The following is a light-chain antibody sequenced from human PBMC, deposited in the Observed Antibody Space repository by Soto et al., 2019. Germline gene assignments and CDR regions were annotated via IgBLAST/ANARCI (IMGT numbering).Light chain of an antibody. CDR2: QAS. CDR1: QGISNR. J-gene: IGKJ1*01. CDR3: QQYNSHWT. V-gene: IGKV1-5*03. Sequence: DVQMTQSPSTLSASVGERVTITCRASQGISNRLAWYQQKPGKAPKLLIYQASSLKSGVPSRFGGSGSGTEFTLTITSLQPDDFPSYYCQQYNSHWTFGQGTKVEIK.